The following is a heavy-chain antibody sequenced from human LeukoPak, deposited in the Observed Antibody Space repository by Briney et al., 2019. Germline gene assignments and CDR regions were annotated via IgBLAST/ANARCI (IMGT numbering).Heavy chain of an antibody. J-gene: IGHJ4*02. CDR1: GDSISSYY. CDR3: ARGYSSSGCYFDH. D-gene: IGHD5-18*01. V-gene: IGHV4-59*01. Sequence: SETLSLSCIVSGDSISSYYWSWIRQTPGKELEWIGYIYYSGFTSYNSSLKSRVTISVDTSKNQFSLNLTSVTAADTAVYYCARGYSSSGCYFDHWGQGVLVTVSS. CDR2: IYYSGFT.